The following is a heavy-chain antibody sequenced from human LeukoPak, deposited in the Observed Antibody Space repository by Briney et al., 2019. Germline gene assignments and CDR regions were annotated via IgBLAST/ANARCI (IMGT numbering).Heavy chain of an antibody. Sequence: EASVKVSFKASGYTFTSYGISWVRQAPGQGLEWMGWISAYNGNTNYAQKLQGRVTMTTDTSTSTAYMELRSLRSDDTAVYYCARRSPPLTGYYNSFDYWGQGTLVTVSS. CDR2: ISAYNGNT. CDR3: ARRSPPLTGYYNSFDY. V-gene: IGHV1-18*01. D-gene: IGHD3-9*01. CDR1: GYTFTSYG. J-gene: IGHJ4*02.